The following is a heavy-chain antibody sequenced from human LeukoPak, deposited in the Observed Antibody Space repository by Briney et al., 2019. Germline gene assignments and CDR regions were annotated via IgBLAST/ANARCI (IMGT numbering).Heavy chain of an antibody. V-gene: IGHV3-23*01. CDR3: AKEVVVVITTPTEAGFDY. CDR2: ISGSGGST. J-gene: IGHJ4*02. CDR1: GFTFSTYA. D-gene: IGHD3-22*01. Sequence: GGSLRLSCAASGFTFSTYAMSWVRQAPGKGLEWVSAISGSGGSTYNADSVKGRFTISRDNSKNTLYLQMNSLRAEDTAVYYCAKEVVVVITTPTEAGFDYWGQGTLVTVSS.